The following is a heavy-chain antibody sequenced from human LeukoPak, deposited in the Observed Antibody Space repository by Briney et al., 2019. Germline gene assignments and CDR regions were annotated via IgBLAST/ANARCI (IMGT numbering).Heavy chain of an antibody. J-gene: IGHJ4*02. D-gene: IGHD4-17*01. Sequence: SETLSLTCAVYGGSFSGYYWSWIRQPPGKGLEWIGEINHSGSTNYNPSHKSRVTISVDTSKNQFSLKLSSVTAADTAVYYCARVGDDYGAGGIDYWGQGTLVTVSS. CDR1: GGSFSGYY. CDR3: ARVGDDYGAGGIDY. CDR2: INHSGST. V-gene: IGHV4-34*01.